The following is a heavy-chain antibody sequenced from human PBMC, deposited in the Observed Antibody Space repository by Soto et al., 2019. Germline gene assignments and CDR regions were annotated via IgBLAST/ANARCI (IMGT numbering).Heavy chain of an antibody. CDR3: ARDPSTTVISFYYYYYGMDV. Sequence: QVQLVESGGGVVQPGRSLRLSCAASGFTFSSYAMHWVRQAPGKGLEWVAVISYDGSNKYYADSVKGRFTISRDNSKNTLYPQMNSLRADDTAGYYCARDPSTTVISFYYYYYGMDVWGQGTTVTVSS. CDR1: GFTFSSYA. D-gene: IGHD4-17*01. V-gene: IGHV3-30-3*01. CDR2: ISYDGSNK. J-gene: IGHJ6*02.